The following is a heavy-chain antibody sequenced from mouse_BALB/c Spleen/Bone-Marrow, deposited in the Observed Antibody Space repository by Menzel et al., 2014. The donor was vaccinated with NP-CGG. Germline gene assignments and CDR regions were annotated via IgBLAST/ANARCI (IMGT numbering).Heavy chain of an antibody. J-gene: IGHJ2*01. D-gene: IGHD1-1*01. CDR3: VRETKVVADFDY. CDR1: GYSITSGYG. V-gene: IGHV3-1*02. CDR2: IHYSGNT. Sequence: VQLQQSGPDLVKPSQSLSLTCTVTGYSITSGYGWHWIRQFLGNKLEWMGYIHYSGNTDYNPSLKSRISITRDTSKNQFFLQLNSVTTEDTATYYCVRETKVVADFDYWGQGTTLTVSS.